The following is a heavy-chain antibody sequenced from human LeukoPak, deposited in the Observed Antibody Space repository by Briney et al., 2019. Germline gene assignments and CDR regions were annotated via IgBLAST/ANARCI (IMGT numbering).Heavy chain of an antibody. Sequence: PGRSLRLSCAASGFTFSSYAMNWVRQAPGKGLEWVSVISDSGDYTYYADSVEGRFTISRDNSKNTLYLQMNSLRAEDTAVYYCAKDRDSSSPWYFDCWGQGTLVTVSS. CDR1: GFTFSSYA. D-gene: IGHD6-13*01. V-gene: IGHV3-23*01. J-gene: IGHJ4*02. CDR3: AKDRDSSSPWYFDC. CDR2: ISDSGDYT.